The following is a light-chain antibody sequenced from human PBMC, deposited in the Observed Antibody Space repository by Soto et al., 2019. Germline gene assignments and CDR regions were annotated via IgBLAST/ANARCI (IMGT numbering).Light chain of an antibody. V-gene: IGKV3-15*01. CDR2: DAS. CDR1: QSVSSN. Sequence: ESLLTQSQTTVALSTVEIATRPCRASQSVSSNVAWYQQKPGQAPRLLIYDASTRATGIPARFSGSGSGTEFTLTISSLQSEDFAVFYCHKYNGWPPAVGPGTKVDIK. CDR3: HKYNGWPPA. J-gene: IGKJ1*01.